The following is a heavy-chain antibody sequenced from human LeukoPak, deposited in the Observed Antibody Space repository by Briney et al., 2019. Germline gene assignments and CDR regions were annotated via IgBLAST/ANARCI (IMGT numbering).Heavy chain of an antibody. D-gene: IGHD3-16*01. CDR1: GFTFSSDA. CDR2: ISGSGGNT. V-gene: IGHV3-23*01. J-gene: IGHJ5*02. Sequence: PGGSLRLSCAASGFTFSSDAMNWVRQAPGKGLEWVSGISGSGGNTYYADSVKGRFTISRDNSKNTLYLQMNSLRAEDTAVYYCAKDDNYIRFLSWGQGTLVTVSS. CDR3: AKDDNYIRFLS.